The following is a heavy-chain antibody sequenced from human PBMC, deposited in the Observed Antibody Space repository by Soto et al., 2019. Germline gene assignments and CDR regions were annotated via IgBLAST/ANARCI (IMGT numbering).Heavy chain of an antibody. CDR3: AKGSGRKMVRGVIIGVNIDY. V-gene: IGHV3-30*18. D-gene: IGHD3-10*01. Sequence: VQMVESGEGVVQPGRSLRLSCAASGFMFSTYAMHWVRQAPGKGLEWVAIISYDGRNKYYADSVKDRFTISRDNSKNTLYLQMSSLRADDTAVYYCAKGSGRKMVRGVIIGVNIDYWGQGTLVTVSS. J-gene: IGHJ4*02. CDR2: ISYDGRNK. CDR1: GFMFSTYA.